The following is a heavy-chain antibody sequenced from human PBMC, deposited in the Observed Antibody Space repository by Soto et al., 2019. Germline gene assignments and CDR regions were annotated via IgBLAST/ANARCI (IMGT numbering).Heavy chain of an antibody. D-gene: IGHD4-17*01. CDR1: VVSISSGGYS. Sequence: PSETLSLTCAFSVVSISSGGYSCSWIRQPPGKGLEWIGYIYHSGSTYYNPSLKSRVTISVDRSKSQFSLKLSSVTAADTAVYYCERSLPDYGAFDYWGQGTLVTVSS. V-gene: IGHV4-30-2*01. J-gene: IGHJ4*02. CDR3: ERSLPDYGAFDY. CDR2: IYHSGST.